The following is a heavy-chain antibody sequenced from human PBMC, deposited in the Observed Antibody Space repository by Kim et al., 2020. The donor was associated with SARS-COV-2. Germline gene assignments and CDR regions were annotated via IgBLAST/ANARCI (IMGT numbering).Heavy chain of an antibody. CDR1: GFTFSDSW. V-gene: IGHV3-74*01. D-gene: IGHD1-26*01. CDR3: ARGSGNFGFDY. Sequence: GGSLRLSCAASGFTFSDSWMHWVHQTPETGLVWVSRINSDATTIDYADSVRGRFTISRDNAKNTLYLQMNSLRAEDLAVYYCARGSGNFGFDYWGQG. CDR2: INSDATTI. J-gene: IGHJ4*02.